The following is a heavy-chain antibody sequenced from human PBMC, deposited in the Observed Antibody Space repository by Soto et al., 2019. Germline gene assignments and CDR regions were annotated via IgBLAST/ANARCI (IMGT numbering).Heavy chain of an antibody. D-gene: IGHD3-10*01. CDR3: ARGRSIYGSGSYWFDT. Sequence: LSLTCAVYGGSFSGYYWSWIRQPPGKGLEWIGEINHSGSTNYNPSLKSRVTISVDTSKNQFSLKLSSVTAADTAVYYCARGRSIYGSGSYWFDTWGQGTLVTVSS. CDR2: INHSGST. J-gene: IGHJ5*02. CDR1: GGSFSGYY. V-gene: IGHV4-34*01.